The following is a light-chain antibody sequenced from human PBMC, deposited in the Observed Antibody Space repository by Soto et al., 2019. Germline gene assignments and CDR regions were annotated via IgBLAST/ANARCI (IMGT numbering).Light chain of an antibody. CDR1: SGDVGGYNY. Sequence: QSALTQPASVSGSPGQSITISCTGTSGDVGGYNYVSWYQQHPGKAPKLMIHDVSNRPSGVSNRFSGSKSGNTASLTISGLQAEDEADYYCRSYTSSSTYVFGTGTKLTVL. J-gene: IGLJ1*01. CDR3: RSYTSSSTYV. V-gene: IGLV2-14*01. CDR2: DVS.